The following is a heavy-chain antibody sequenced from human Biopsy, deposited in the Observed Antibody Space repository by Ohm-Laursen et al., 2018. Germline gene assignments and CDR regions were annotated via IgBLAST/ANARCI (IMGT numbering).Heavy chain of an antibody. D-gene: IGHD2-21*01. V-gene: IGHV4-31*09. J-gene: IGHJ4*02. CDR2: INQSGRT. CDR1: GGSISSVGYY. CDR3: GNEVHGRDC. Sequence: TLSLTCSVSGGSISSVGYYWNWVRQPPGKGLELIGQINQSGRTNYNPSLKSRVNISADKSNNQFSLKLTSVTSADTAVYFCGNEVHGRDCWGLGALVTVSS.